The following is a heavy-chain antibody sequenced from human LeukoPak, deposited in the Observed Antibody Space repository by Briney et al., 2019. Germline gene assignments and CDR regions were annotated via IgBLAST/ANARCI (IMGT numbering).Heavy chain of an antibody. CDR1: GVSISIYY. CDR3: AVAAAGTLFDP. J-gene: IGHJ5*02. Sequence: SSETLSLTCTDSGVSISIYYCSWVRQPPANRLEWIGYIYYSGSTNYNPSLKSRVTISVDTSKTQFSLKLSSVTAADTAVYYCAVAAAGTLFDPWGQGTLVTVSS. D-gene: IGHD6-13*01. CDR2: IYYSGST. V-gene: IGHV4-59*01.